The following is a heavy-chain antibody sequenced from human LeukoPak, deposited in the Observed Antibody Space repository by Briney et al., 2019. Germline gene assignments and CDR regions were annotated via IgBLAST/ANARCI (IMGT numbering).Heavy chain of an antibody. CDR1: GYTFTGYY. CDR2: INPNSGGT. V-gene: IGHV1-2*02. CDR3: ARDIVGATTDY. J-gene: IGHJ4*02. Sequence: ASVKVSCKASGYTFTGYYMHWVRQAPGQGLEWMGWINPNSGGTNYAHKFQGRVTMTRDTSISTAYMELSRLRSDDTAMYYCARDIVGATTDYWGQGTLVTVSS. D-gene: IGHD1-26*01.